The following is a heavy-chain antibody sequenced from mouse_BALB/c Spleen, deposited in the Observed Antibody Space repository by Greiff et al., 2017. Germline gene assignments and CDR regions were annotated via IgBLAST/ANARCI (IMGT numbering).Heavy chain of an antibody. CDR2: IDPANGNT. D-gene: IGHD1-2*01. CDR3: ANVDDGEYFDV. CDR1: GFNIKDTY. V-gene: IGHV14-3*02. Sequence: EVQLQQSGAELVKPGASVKLSCTASGFNIKDTYMHWVKQRPEQGLEWIGRIDPANGNTKYDPKFQGKATITADTSSNTAYLQLSSLTSEDTAVYYCANVDDGEYFDVWGAGTTVTVSS. J-gene: IGHJ1*01.